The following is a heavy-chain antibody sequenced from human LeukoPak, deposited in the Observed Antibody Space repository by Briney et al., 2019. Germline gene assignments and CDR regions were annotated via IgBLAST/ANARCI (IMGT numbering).Heavy chain of an antibody. V-gene: IGHV3-30*02. CDR2: IRYDGSNK. CDR3: AKKSIAAAGTIDY. Sequence: GGSLRLSCAASGFTFNNYAMHWVRQAPGKGLEWVAFIRYDGSNKYYADSVKGRFTISRDNSKNTLYLQMNSLRAEDTAVYYCAKKSIAAAGTIDYWGQGTLVTVSS. CDR1: GFTFNNYA. D-gene: IGHD6-13*01. J-gene: IGHJ4*02.